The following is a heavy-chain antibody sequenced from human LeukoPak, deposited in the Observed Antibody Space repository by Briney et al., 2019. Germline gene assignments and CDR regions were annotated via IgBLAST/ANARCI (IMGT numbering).Heavy chain of an antibody. CDR2: IWYDGSNK. D-gene: IGHD5-24*01. CDR1: GFTFSSYG. Sequence: GRSLRLSCAASGFTFSSYGMHWVRQAPGKGLEWVAVIWYDGSNKYYADSVKGRFTISRDNSKNTLYLQMNSLRAEDTAVYYCARGVEMAFFDYWGQGTLVTVSS. V-gene: IGHV3-33*01. J-gene: IGHJ4*02. CDR3: ARGVEMAFFDY.